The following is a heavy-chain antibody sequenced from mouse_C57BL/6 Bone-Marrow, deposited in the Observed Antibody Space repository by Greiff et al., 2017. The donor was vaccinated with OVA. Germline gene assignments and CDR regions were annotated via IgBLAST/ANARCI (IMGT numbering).Heavy chain of an antibody. D-gene: IGHD2-4*01. Sequence: DVMLVASGGGLVKPGGSLKLSCAASGFTFSSYAMSWVRQTPEKRLEWVATISDGGSYTYYPDNVKGRFTISRDNAKNNLYLQMSHLKSEDTAMYYCARGSTMIRGWFAYWGQGTLVTVSA. CDR1: GFTFSSYA. CDR3: ARGSTMIRGWFAY. CDR2: ISDGGSYT. V-gene: IGHV5-4*03. J-gene: IGHJ3*01.